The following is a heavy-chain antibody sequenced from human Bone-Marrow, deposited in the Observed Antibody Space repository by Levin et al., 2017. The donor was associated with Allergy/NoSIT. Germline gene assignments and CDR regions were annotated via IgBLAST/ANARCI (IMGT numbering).Heavy chain of an antibody. CDR2: IYYSGST. V-gene: IGHV4-61*01. J-gene: IGHJ5*02. D-gene: IGHD3-3*01. CDR3: ARTTYTIFGVVDWFDP. Sequence: SETLSLTCTVSGGSVSSGSYYWSWIRQPPGTGLEWIGYIYYSGSTNYNPSLKSRVTISVDTSKNQFSLKLSSVTAADTAVYYCARTTYTIFGVVDWFDPWGQGTLVTVSS. CDR1: GGSVSSGSYY.